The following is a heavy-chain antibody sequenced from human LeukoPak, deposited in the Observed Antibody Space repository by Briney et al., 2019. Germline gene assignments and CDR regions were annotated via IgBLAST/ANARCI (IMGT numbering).Heavy chain of an antibody. J-gene: IGHJ4*02. D-gene: IGHD1-26*01. V-gene: IGHV4-59*01. CDR3: ARVAFSGSYNFDY. CDR1: GGSISSYY. Sequence: SETLSLTCTVSGGSISSYYWSWIRQPAGKGLEWIGYIYYSGSTNYNPSLKSRVTISVDTSKNQFSLKLSSVTAADTAVYYCARVAFSGSYNFDYWGQGTLVTVSS. CDR2: IYYSGST.